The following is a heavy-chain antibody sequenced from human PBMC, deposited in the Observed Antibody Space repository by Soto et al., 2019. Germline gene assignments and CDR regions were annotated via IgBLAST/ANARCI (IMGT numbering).Heavy chain of an antibody. Sequence: QVHLQESAPGLVTPSETLSLTCSVSGGAIITYYWTWIRQPAGKGLEWNGRIYRSGSTKYNPSLQSRVTMSLDTSNNQFSLRLTSVTAADTAVYYCARGQRFSDWFDTLGQGTLVTVSS. V-gene: IGHV4-4*07. CDR2: IYRSGST. D-gene: IGHD3-3*01. CDR1: GGAIITYY. J-gene: IGHJ5*02. CDR3: ARGQRFSDWFDT.